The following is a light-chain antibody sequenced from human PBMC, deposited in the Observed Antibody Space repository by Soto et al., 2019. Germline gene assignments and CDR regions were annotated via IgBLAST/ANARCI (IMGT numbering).Light chain of an antibody. J-gene: IGKJ4*01. Sequence: DVQMTQSPSSLSASVGDRVTITCQASHAIGTYLNWYQHKPGKAPTLLIFDTSHLATGVPARFSGSGSDTYFTFTITNLQAEDFAAYYCQQFDSVPLTFGGGTHVEI. CDR3: QQFDSVPLT. CDR2: DTS. V-gene: IGKV1-33*01. CDR1: HAIGTY.